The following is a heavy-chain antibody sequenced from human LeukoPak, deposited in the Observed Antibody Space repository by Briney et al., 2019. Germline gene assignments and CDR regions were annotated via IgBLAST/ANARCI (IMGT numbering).Heavy chain of an antibody. Sequence: PSETLSLTCTVSGGSISSSSYYWGLIRRPPGKGLEWIASMSYTGTTYYNPSLKSRVTISVHTSKNQFSLNLSSVTAADTAVYFCARSGYSFLVDSWGQGTLVTVSS. CDR2: MSYTGTT. CDR1: GGSISSSSYY. CDR3: ARSGYSFLVDS. D-gene: IGHD5-18*01. J-gene: IGHJ4*02. V-gene: IGHV4-39*01.